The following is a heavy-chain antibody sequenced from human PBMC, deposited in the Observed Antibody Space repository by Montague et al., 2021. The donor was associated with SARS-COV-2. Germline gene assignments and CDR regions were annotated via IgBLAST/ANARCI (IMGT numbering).Heavy chain of an antibody. CDR1: GGSISSYHHY. CDR2: MYYSGST. J-gene: IGHJ4*02. CDR3: GRVILSATSNSFDC. Sequence: SETLSLTCTVSGGSISSYHHYWGWIRQPPGKRLEWIGAMYYSGSTWLNPSLKSRVTISVDTSKNQLSLNLRSVTAADTAVYFCGRVILSATSNSFDCWGPGTLVTVSS. D-gene: IGHD2-15*01. V-gene: IGHV4-39*07.